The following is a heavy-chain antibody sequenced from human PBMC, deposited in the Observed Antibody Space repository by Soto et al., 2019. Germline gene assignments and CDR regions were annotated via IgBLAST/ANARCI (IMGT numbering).Heavy chain of an antibody. CDR3: ARVPHSSSSRYYYYYGMDV. V-gene: IGHV4-34*01. CDR1: GGSFSSYY. D-gene: IGHD6-6*01. CDR2: INHSGST. Sequence: PSETLSLTCAVYGGSFSSYYWSWIRQPPGKGLEWIGEINHSGSTNYNPSLKSRVTISVDTSKNQFSQKLSSVAAADTAVYYCARVPHSSSSRYYYYYGMDVWGQGTTVTVSS. J-gene: IGHJ6*02.